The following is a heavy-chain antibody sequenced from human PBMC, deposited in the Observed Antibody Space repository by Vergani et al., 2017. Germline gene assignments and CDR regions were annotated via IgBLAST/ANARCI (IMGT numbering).Heavy chain of an antibody. D-gene: IGHD3-22*01. CDR3: ARVGWSYYDSSGYYYAPGGWFDP. CDR2: INPNSGGT. J-gene: IGHJ5*02. Sequence: QVQLVQSGAEVKKPGASVKVSCKASGYTFTGYYMHWVRQAPGQGLEWMGWINPNSGGTNYAQKFQGRVTMTRDTSISTAYMELSRLKASDTAMYYCARVGWSYYDSSGYYYAPGGWFDPWGQGTLVTVSS. CDR1: GYTFTGYY. V-gene: IGHV1-2*02.